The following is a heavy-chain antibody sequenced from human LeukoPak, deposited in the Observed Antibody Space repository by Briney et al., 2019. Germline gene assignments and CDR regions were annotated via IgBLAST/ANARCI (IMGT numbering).Heavy chain of an antibody. CDR2: INHSGST. D-gene: IGHD2-2*01. CDR3: ARVEAYCSSTSCYYFDY. Sequence: SETLSLTCAVYGGSFSGYYWSWIRQPPGKGLEWIGEINHSGSTNYNPSLKSRVTISVDTSKNQFSLKLCSVTAADTAVYYCARVEAYCSSTSCYYFDYWGQGTLVTVSS. CDR1: GGSFSGYY. V-gene: IGHV4-34*01. J-gene: IGHJ4*02.